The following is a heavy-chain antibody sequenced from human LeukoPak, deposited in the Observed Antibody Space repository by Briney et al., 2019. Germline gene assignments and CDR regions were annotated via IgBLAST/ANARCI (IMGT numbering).Heavy chain of an antibody. D-gene: IGHD2-2*01. CDR2: ISGSTGST. CDR3: ARVGRDCSDINCYWADWFDP. J-gene: IGHJ5*02. CDR1: GYTFSTYG. V-gene: IGHV1-18*01. Sequence: ASVKVSCKASGYTFSTYGITWVREAPGQGPEWLGWISGSTGSTHYTQAVQGRVTMTTDTSTATAYMELRSLRSDNTAIYYCARVGRDCSDINCYWADWFDPWGQGTLVIVSS.